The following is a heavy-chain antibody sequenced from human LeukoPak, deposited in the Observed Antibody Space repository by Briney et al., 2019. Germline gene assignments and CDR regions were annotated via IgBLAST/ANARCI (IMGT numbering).Heavy chain of an antibody. J-gene: IGHJ4*02. CDR2: ISSSSSYI. Sequence: PGGSLRLSCAASGFTVSSNYMSWVRQAPGKGLEWVSSISSSSSYIYYADSVKGRFTISRDNAKNSLYLQMNSLRAEDTAVYYCAVTDYSNYFDYWGQGTLVTVSS. CDR1: GFTVSSNY. D-gene: IGHD4-4*01. CDR3: AVTDYSNYFDY. V-gene: IGHV3-21*01.